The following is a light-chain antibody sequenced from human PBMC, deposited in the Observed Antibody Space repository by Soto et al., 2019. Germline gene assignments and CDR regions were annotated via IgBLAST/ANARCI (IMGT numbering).Light chain of an antibody. CDR1: QAIRND. Sequence: DIQMTQSPSSLSASVGDRVTITCRASQAIRNDLGWYQQKPGKAPKRLIYAASSLDSEVPLRFSGSGSGTEFALTISSLQPEDFATYYCQQRNNWPLTFGGGTKVEIK. J-gene: IGKJ4*01. V-gene: IGKV1-17*01. CDR3: QQRNNWPLT. CDR2: AAS.